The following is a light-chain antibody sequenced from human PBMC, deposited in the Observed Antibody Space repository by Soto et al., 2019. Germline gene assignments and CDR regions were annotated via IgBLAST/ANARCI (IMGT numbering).Light chain of an antibody. CDR2: GAS. J-gene: IGKJ1*01. Sequence: EVVMTQSPATLSVSPGERATLSCRASQNVNANLAWYQQKPGQAPRLLIHGASTRATGIPARFSGSGFGTEFILRISSLQSEDFAVYYCQQYNTWLWTFGQGTKVESK. CDR1: QNVNAN. V-gene: IGKV3-15*01. CDR3: QQYNTWLWT.